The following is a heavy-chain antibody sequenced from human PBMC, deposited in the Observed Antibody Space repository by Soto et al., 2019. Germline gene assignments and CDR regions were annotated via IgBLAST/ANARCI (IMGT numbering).Heavy chain of an antibody. J-gene: IGHJ5*02. V-gene: IGHV4-4*02. CDR2: IYHSGST. CDR1: GGSISSSNW. Sequence: QVQLQESGPGLVKPSGTLSLTCAVSGGSISSSNWWSWVRQPPGKGLEWIGEIYHSGSTNYNPSLKSRVTRSVDKSKTQFSLKLSPVTAADTAVYYCARGFHSSIWYENWFDPWGQGTLVTVSS. D-gene: IGHD6-13*01. CDR3: ARGFHSSIWYENWFDP.